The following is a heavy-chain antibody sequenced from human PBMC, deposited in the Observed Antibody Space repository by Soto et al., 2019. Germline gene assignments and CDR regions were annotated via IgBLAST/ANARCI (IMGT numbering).Heavy chain of an antibody. CDR3: AREDSYYYYMDV. V-gene: IGHV3-21*01. CDR2: ISSSSSYI. Sequence: EVQLVESGGGLVKPGGSLRLSCAASGFTFSSYSMNWVRQAPGKGLEWVSSISSSSSYIYYADSVKGRFTISRDNAKNSLYLKINSLRAEDTAVYYWAREDSYYYYMDVWGKGTTVTVSS. J-gene: IGHJ6*03. CDR1: GFTFSSYS.